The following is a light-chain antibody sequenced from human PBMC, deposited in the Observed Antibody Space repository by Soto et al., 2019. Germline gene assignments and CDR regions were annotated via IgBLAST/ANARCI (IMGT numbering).Light chain of an antibody. CDR1: QSVSSSY. J-gene: IGKJ1*01. V-gene: IGKV3-20*01. Sequence: IVLTHSPGTLSFSPGERATLSCRASQSVSSSYLAWYQQKPGQAPRLLIYGASSRATGIPDRFSGSGSGTDFTLTISRLEPEDFAVYYCQQYGSSPWTFGQGTTVDIK. CDR3: QQYGSSPWT. CDR2: GAS.